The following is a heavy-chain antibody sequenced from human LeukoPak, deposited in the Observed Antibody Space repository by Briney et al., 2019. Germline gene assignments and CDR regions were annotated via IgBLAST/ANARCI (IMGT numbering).Heavy chain of an antibody. J-gene: IGHJ4*02. D-gene: IGHD3-16*01. CDR1: GFTFSSYA. CDR2: ICGSGGST. CDR3: AIIMITFGGVPPTDY. V-gene: IGHV3-23*01. Sequence: PGGSLRLSCAASGFTFSSYAMSWVRQAPGKGLEWVLAICGSGGSTYYADSVKGRFTISRDNSKNTLYLQMNSLRAEDTAVYYCAIIMITFGGVPPTDYWGQGTLVTVSS.